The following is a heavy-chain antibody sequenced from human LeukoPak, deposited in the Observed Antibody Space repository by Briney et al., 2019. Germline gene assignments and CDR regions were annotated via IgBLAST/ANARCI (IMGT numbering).Heavy chain of an antibody. CDR1: GFTFNNYW. J-gene: IGHJ4*02. V-gene: IGHV3-74*01. CDR3: AGDSGSNGGLDC. D-gene: IGHD4-23*01. CDR2: ITSDGSST. Sequence: GGSLRLSCAASGFTFNNYWMQWVRQAPGKGLVWVSRITSDGSSTRYADSVKGRFTISRDNAKNTLFLQMNSLRAEDTAVYYCAGDSGSNGGLDCWGQGTLVTVSS.